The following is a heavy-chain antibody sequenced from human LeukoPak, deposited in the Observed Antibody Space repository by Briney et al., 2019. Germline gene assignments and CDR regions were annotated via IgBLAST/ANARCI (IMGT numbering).Heavy chain of an antibody. CDR1: GGSISSYY. CDR3: ARESTNSGGFDI. Sequence: SETLSLTCTVSGGSISSYYWSWIRQPPGKGLDWIGNIYSSGSTHYNPSLKSRVTISLDTSKIQFSLKLSSVTAADTAVYYCARESTNSGGFDIWGQGTMVTVSS. V-gene: IGHV4-4*09. J-gene: IGHJ3*02. CDR2: IYSSGST. D-gene: IGHD2-15*01.